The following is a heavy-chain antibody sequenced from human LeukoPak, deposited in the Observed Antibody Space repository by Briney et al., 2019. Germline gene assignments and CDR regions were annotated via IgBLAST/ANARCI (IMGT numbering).Heavy chain of an antibody. CDR2: INPNSGGT. CDR3: GGGGGYSSSWYEIDY. D-gene: IGHD6-13*01. CDR1: GYTFTGYY. V-gene: IGHV1-2*02. Sequence: ASVKVSCKASGYTFTGYYMHWVRQASGQGLEWMGWINPNSGGTNYAQKFQGRVTMTRDTSISTAYMELSRLRSDDTAVYYCGGGGGYSSSWYEIDYWGQGTLVTVSS. J-gene: IGHJ4*02.